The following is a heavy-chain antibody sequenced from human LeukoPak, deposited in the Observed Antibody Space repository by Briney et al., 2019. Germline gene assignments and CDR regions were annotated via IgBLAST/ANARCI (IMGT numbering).Heavy chain of an antibody. Sequence: PGGSLRLSCAASGFTFTTYWMSWVRQARGKGLEWVANIKQDGTEKYYVDSVKGRFTISRDNAKNSLYLQMNSLRAEDTAVYYCARDVSGGSFDYWGQGTLVTVSS. J-gene: IGHJ4*02. CDR3: ARDVSGGSFDY. CDR1: GFTFTTYW. CDR2: IKQDGTEK. D-gene: IGHD2-15*01. V-gene: IGHV3-7*01.